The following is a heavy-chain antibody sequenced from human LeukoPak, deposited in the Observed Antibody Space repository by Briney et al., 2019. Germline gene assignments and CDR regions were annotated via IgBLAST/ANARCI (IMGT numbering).Heavy chain of an antibody. CDR3: ARDTPGLTGFDRSQTFDY. V-gene: IGHV1-18*01. J-gene: IGHJ4*02. CDR1: GGTSSSYA. Sequence: ASVKVSCKASGGTSSSYAISWVRQAPGQGLEWMGWISAYNGNTNYAQKLQGRVTMTTDTSTSTAYMELRSLRSDDTAVYYCARDTPGLTGFDRSQTFDYWGQGTLVTVSS. CDR2: ISAYNGNT. D-gene: IGHD3-10*01.